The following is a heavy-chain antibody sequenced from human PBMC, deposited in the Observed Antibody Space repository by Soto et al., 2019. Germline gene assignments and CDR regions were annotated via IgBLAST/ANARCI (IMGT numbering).Heavy chain of an antibody. CDR1: GYTFTSYA. V-gene: IGHV1-3*01. J-gene: IGHJ4*02. Sequence: ASVKVSCKASGYTFTSYAMHWVRQAPGQRLEWMGWINAGNGNTKYSQKFQGRVTITRDTSASTAYMELSSLRSEDTAVYYCARDRVITFGGVIVTLGPLDYWGQGTLVTVSS. CDR3: ARDRVITFGGVIVTLGPLDY. D-gene: IGHD3-16*02. CDR2: INAGNGNT.